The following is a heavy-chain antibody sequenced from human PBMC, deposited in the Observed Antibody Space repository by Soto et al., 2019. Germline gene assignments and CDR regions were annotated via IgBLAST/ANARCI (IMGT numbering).Heavy chain of an antibody. CDR3: ARGGGYCSSTSCTWDWFEP. J-gene: IGHJ5*02. CDR1: GGTFSSYA. CDR2: IIPIFGTA. V-gene: IGHV1-69*01. D-gene: IGHD2-2*01. Sequence: QVQLVQSGAEVKKPGSSMKVSCKASGGTFSSYAISWVRQAPGQGLEWRGGIIPIFGTASYAQKFQGRVTLTADYATSPALVELSSLRSEDTAVYYCARGGGYCSSTSCTWDWFEPCGKGTLVTVSS.